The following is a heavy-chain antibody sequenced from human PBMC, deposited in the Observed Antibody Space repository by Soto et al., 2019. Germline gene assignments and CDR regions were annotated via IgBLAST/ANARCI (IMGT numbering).Heavy chain of an antibody. V-gene: IGHV4-59*01. CDR1: GGSISSYY. CDR2: IYYSGNT. Sequence: NPSETLSLTCTVSGGSISSYYWSWIRQPPGKGLEWIGYIYYSGNTYYNPSLKSRVTISVDTSKNQFSLKLSSVTAADTAVYYCGRGEVDRYNWNYGIDYWGQGTLVTVSS. D-gene: IGHD1-7*01. J-gene: IGHJ4*02. CDR3: GRGEVDRYNWNYGIDY.